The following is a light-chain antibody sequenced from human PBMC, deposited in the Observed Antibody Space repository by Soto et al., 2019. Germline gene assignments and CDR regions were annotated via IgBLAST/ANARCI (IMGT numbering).Light chain of an antibody. CDR3: QQSDSTPPYT. CDR1: QHINNY. J-gene: IGKJ2*01. CDR2: AAY. V-gene: IGKV1-39*01. Sequence: DIQMTQSQSSLSTSVVDRVTITCRARQHINNYLNWYQQKPWKAPKLLIFAAYNLQSGVPSRFSGIGAGTYFTLTISSAQPDDFATYDCQQSDSTPPYTFGQGTKL.